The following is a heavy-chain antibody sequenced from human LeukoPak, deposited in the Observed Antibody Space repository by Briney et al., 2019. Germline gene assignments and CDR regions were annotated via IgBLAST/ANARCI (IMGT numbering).Heavy chain of an antibody. V-gene: IGHV4-61*02. CDR1: GDSTSRGSKY. J-gene: IGHJ3*02. Sequence: SETLSLTCTVSGDSTSRGSKYWSWIRQPAGKGLEWIGRIRTTGNTNYNPSLKSRDTISVDTSKNQFSLKLSSVTAADTAVYYCANGRSWSAFDTWGQGTMVTVSS. CDR3: ANGRSWSAFDT. D-gene: IGHD6-13*01. CDR2: IRTTGNT.